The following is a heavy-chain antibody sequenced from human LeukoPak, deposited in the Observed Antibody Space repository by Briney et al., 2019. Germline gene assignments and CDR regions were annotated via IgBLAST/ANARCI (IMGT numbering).Heavy chain of an antibody. V-gene: IGHV3-49*04. CDR2: IRSKAYGGTT. Sequence: GGSLRLSCTASGFTFGDYAMSWVRQAPGKGLEWVGFIRSKAYGGTTEYAASVKGRFTISRDDSKSIAYLQMNSLKTEDTAVYYCDIVVVTNQTSNDYWGQGTLVTVSS. J-gene: IGHJ4*02. D-gene: IGHD2-21*02. CDR1: GFTFGDYA. CDR3: DIVVVTNQTSNDY.